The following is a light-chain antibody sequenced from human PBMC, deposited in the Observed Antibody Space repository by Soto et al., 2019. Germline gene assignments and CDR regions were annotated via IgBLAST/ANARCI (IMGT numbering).Light chain of an antibody. CDR3: LQYNVYPLT. J-gene: IGKJ4*01. V-gene: IGKV1-5*03. CDR1: QNINGW. Sequence: DIQMPQSPSTLSASVGDRVTITCRAGQNINGWLAWYQQRPGKAPNLLIHKASILEVGVPSRFSGRASGTEFTLTISSLQPEDFAVYVGLQYNVYPLTFGGGTKVEIK. CDR2: KAS.